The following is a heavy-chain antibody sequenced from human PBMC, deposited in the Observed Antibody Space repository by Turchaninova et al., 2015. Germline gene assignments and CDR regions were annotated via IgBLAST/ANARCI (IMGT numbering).Heavy chain of an antibody. D-gene: IGHD6-6*01. CDR1: GFTFSNYG. Sequence: QVQLVESEGGVVQPGRSLRLSCVASGFTFSNYGMYWVRQAPGKGLGWVAVIWADGTKTYYGDSGRGRFTNSRDNSMNTLYLLMNSLGVEDTAVYYCATDRGSSPFDFWGQGTLVTVSS. CDR2: IWADGTKT. CDR3: ATDRGSSPFDF. J-gene: IGHJ4*02. V-gene: IGHV3-33*03.